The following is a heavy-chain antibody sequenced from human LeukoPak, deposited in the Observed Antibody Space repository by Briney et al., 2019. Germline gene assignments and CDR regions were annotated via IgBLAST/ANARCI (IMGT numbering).Heavy chain of an antibody. Sequence: SETLSLTCGVSGGSVSSTNWWTWIRQPPGKGLEWIGEVHLDGRTNFNPSLKRRLTLSVDLSENHVSLKLTSVTAADTAVYYCAREGGFYRPLDYSGQGTLVTVSS. CDR1: GGSVSSTNW. D-gene: IGHD6-25*01. CDR2: VHLDGRT. CDR3: AREGGFYRPLDY. J-gene: IGHJ4*02. V-gene: IGHV4-4*02.